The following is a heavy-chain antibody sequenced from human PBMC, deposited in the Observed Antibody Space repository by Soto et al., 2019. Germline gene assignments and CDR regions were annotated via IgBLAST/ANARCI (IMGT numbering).Heavy chain of an antibody. D-gene: IGHD1-26*01. Sequence: SLASTVCGGTICVSVDYWSWICQHPGKGLEWIGYIYYSGSTYYNPSLKSRVTISVDTSKNQFSLKLSSVIAAETAVHYCATVATPWVNGT. CDR1: GGTICVSVDY. CDR3: ATVATP. V-gene: IGHV4-31*03. CDR2: IYYSGST. J-gene: IGHJ5*02.